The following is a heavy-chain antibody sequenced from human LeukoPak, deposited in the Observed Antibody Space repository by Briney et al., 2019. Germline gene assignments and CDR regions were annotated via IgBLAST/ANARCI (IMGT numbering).Heavy chain of an antibody. V-gene: IGHV3-21*05. CDR1: GLTFSSDG. CDR2: IGSSGGDI. J-gene: IGHJ4*02. CDR3: ARDGFDGTGSY. Sequence: PGGSLRLSCAASGLTFSSDGMNWVRQAPEMGLEWVSYIGSSGGDIYYADSVTGRFTISRDNAKNSLYLQMNSLRAEDTAVYYCARDGFDGTGSYWGQGTLVTVSS. D-gene: IGHD3-22*01.